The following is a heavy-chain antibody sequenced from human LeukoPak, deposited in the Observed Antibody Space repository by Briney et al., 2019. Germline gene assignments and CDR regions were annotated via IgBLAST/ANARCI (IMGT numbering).Heavy chain of an antibody. CDR3: ARDAYYDFWSGDRDYYYMDV. J-gene: IGHJ6*03. D-gene: IGHD3-3*01. CDR2: NDPNSGGT. Sequence: GASVKVSCKASGYTFTAYYMHCVRHAPGQGLELMGWNDPNSGGTNYAQKFQRRVTMTRDTSISTAYMELSRLRSDDTAVYYCARDAYYDFWSGDRDYYYMDVWGKGTTVTVSS. V-gene: IGHV1-2*02. CDR1: GYTFTAYY.